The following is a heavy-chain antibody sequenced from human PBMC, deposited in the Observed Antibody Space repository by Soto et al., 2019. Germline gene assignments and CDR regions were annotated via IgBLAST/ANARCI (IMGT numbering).Heavy chain of an antibody. D-gene: IGHD3-16*01. CDR1: GDTDTNYV. Sequence: GASVKVSCKASGDTDTNYVISWVRQAPGQGLEWMGGIFPKFGTTYSAQKLQDRLTITADESTSTVYMQLSSLRLDDTAVYYCEAEMTFGKFSVVWRQRTTVTVSS. J-gene: IGHJ6*02. CDR3: EAEMTFGKFSVV. CDR2: IFPKFGTT. V-gene: IGHV1-69*13.